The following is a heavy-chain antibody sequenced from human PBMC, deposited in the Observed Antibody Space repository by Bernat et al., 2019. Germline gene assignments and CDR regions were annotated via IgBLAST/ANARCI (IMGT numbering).Heavy chain of an antibody. D-gene: IGHD5-12*01. Sequence: EVQLVESGGGLVQPGRSLRLSCAASGFTFDDYAMHWVRQAPGKGLEWVSGISWNSGSIGYADSVKGRFTISRDNAKNSLYLQMNSLRAEDTAVYYCAKGATGAGPYWGQGTLVTVSS. J-gene: IGHJ4*02. V-gene: IGHV3-9*01. CDR3: AKGATGAGPY. CDR1: GFTFDDYA. CDR2: ISWNSGSI.